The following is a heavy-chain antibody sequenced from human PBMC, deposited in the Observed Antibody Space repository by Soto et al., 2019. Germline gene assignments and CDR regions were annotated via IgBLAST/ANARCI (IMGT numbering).Heavy chain of an antibody. CDR1: GFTFSSYG. CDR2: ISYDGSNK. Sequence: GGSLRLSCAASGFTFSSYGMHWVRQAPGKGLEWVAVISYDGSNKYYADSVKGRFTISRDNSKNTLYLQMNSLRAEDTAVYYCAKDLAADQYYYYYYYMDVWGKGTTVTVSS. J-gene: IGHJ6*03. D-gene: IGHD6-13*01. CDR3: AKDLAADQYYYYYYYMDV. V-gene: IGHV3-30*18.